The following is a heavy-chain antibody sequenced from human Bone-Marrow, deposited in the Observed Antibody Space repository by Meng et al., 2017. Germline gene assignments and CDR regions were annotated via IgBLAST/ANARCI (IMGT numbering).Heavy chain of an antibody. CDR3: ARDVGTLGYTLDH. CDR1: GFSFSTHG. Sequence: GESLKISCAASGFSFSTHGMHWVRQAPGKGLEWVAVIWHDGSKKYYAASVSGRFTISRDYSKNTLYLQMNSLTTEDTAMYYCARDVGTLGYTLDHWGQGTLVTVSS. CDR2: IWHDGSKK. J-gene: IGHJ4*02. D-gene: IGHD3-16*02. V-gene: IGHV3-33*01.